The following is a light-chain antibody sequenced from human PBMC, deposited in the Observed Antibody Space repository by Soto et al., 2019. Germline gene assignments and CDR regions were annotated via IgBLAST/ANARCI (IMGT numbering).Light chain of an antibody. Sequence: QSALTQPASVSGSPGQSITISCTGTSSDVGDYNYVSWYQQHPGKAPKLMIYEVSNRPSGVSNRFSGSKSGNTASLTISGLQAEDEADYDCSSYTSSNTWVFGGGTKVTV. CDR3: SSYTSSNTWV. V-gene: IGLV2-14*01. J-gene: IGLJ3*02. CDR2: EVS. CDR1: SSDVGDYNY.